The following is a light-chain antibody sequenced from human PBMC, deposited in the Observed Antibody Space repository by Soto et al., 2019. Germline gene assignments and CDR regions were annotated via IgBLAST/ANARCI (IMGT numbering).Light chain of an antibody. V-gene: IGKV2-28*01. CDR2: LGS. CDR3: MRALQTPYT. Sequence: EIVMTQSPPSLTVTPGEPASISCRSSQRLLHSNGNTFLDWYLQKPGQSPQLLIYLGSNRASGVADRVSGSEAGTDFTLKISRVEAEDVGVYCCMRALQTPYTFGQWTKLEI. J-gene: IGKJ2*01. CDR1: QRLLHSNGNTF.